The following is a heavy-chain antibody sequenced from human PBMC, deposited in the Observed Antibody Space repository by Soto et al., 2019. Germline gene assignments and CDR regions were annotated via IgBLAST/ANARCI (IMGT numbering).Heavy chain of an antibody. CDR1: GGTFSSYT. D-gene: IGHD6-19*01. V-gene: IGHV1-69*04. CDR3: AREPGIAVAGTRYYGMDV. CDR2: IIPILGIA. J-gene: IGHJ6*02. Sequence: SVKVSCKASGGTFSSYTISWVRQAPGQGLEWMGSIIPILGIANYAQNFQGRVTITADKSTSTVYMELSSLRSEDTAVYYCAREPGIAVAGTRYYGMDVWGQGTTVTVSS.